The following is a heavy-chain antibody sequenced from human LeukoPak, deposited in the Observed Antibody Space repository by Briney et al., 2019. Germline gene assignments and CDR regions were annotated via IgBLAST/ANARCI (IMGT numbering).Heavy chain of an antibody. CDR3: AKGGGYCSSTSCYTAPGSYYYYYYMDV. J-gene: IGHJ6*03. V-gene: IGHV3-43D*04. CDR2: ISWDGGST. CDR1: GFTFDDYA. Sequence: PGGSLRLSCAASGFTFDDYAMHWVRQAPGKGLEWVCLISWDGGSTYYADSVKGRFTISRDNSKNSLYLQMNSLRAEDTALYYCAKGGGYCSSTSCYTAPGSYYYYYYMDVWGKGTTVTVSS. D-gene: IGHD2-2*02.